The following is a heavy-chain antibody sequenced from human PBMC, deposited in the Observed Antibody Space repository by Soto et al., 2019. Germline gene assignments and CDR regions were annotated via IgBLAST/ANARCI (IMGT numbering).Heavy chain of an antibody. V-gene: IGHV3-53*04. J-gene: IGHJ4*02. CDR1: GFTVSSIY. CDR3: ARDPGRDYFDY. Sequence: EVQLVESGGGLVQPGGSLRLSCAASGFTVSSIYRSWVRQAPGKGLEWVSVIYSGGSTYYADSVKGRFTISRHNSKNTLYLQMNSLRAEDTAVYYCARDPGRDYFDYWGQGTLVTVSS. CDR2: IYSGGST.